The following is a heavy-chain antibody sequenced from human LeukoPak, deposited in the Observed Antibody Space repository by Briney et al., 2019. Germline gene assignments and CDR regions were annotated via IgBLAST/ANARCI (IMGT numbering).Heavy chain of an antibody. CDR2: ISNDGSRT. D-gene: IGHD3-16*02. CDR3: AREGPGIPSRSTTFDY. CDR1: GFTFSNNA. V-gene: IGHV3-23*01. Sequence: SGGSLRPSCAASGFTFSNNAMSWVRLAPGKGLEWVSAISNDGSRTYYADSVKGRFTISRDNSKRTLYLEMNSLRAEDTAVYFCAREGPGIPSRSTTFDYWGQGTLVTVSS. J-gene: IGHJ4*01.